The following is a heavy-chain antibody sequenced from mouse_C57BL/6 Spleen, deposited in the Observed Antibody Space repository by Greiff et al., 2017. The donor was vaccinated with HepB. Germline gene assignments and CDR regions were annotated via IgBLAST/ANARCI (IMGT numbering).Heavy chain of an antibody. V-gene: IGHV1-54*01. CDR1: GYAFTNYL. J-gene: IGHJ1*03. CDR2: INPGSGGT. Sequence: QVQLQQSGAELVRPGTSVKVSCKASGYAFTNYLIEWVKQRPGQGLEWIGVINPGSGGTNYNEKFKGKATLTADKSSSTAYMQLSSLTSEDSAVYFCAREGEFGNWYFDVWGTGTTVTVSS. CDR3: AREGEFGNWYFDV.